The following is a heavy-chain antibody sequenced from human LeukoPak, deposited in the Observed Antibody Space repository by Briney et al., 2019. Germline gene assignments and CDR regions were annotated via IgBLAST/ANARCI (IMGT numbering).Heavy chain of an antibody. CDR2: INHSGST. CDR1: GGSFSGYY. D-gene: IGHD5-24*01. Sequence: PSETLSLTCAVYGGSFSGYYGSWIRQPPGKGLEWIGEINHSGSTNYNPSLKSRVTISVDTSKNQFSLKLSSVTAADTAVYYCASPYNFDYWGQGTLVTVSS. CDR3: ASPYNFDY. J-gene: IGHJ4*02. V-gene: IGHV4-34*01.